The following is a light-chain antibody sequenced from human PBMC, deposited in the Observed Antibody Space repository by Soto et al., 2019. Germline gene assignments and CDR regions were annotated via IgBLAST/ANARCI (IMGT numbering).Light chain of an antibody. CDR3: QQYNNCPHT. CDR2: GAS. J-gene: IGKJ2*01. V-gene: IGKV3-15*01. CDR1: QSVSSN. Sequence: EIVMTQSPATLSVSPGERATLSCRASQSVSSNLAWYQQKPGQAPRLLIYGASTRATGIPARFSGSGSGTESTLTISSLQSEDFAVYYCQQYNNCPHTFGQGTKLEIK.